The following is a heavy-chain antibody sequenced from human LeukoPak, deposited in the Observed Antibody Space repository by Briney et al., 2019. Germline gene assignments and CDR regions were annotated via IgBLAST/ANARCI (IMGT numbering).Heavy chain of an antibody. CDR1: GYSISIAYY. Sequence: SETLSLTCTVSGYSISIAYYWGWIRQPPGKGLEWIGSIYHSGSTYYNPSLKSRVTISADTSKNQFSLKVSSVTAADTAVYYCARDSGISSSVNADYWGQGTLVTVSS. CDR3: ARDSGISSSVNADY. CDR2: IYHSGST. V-gene: IGHV4-38-2*02. J-gene: IGHJ4*02. D-gene: IGHD6-6*01.